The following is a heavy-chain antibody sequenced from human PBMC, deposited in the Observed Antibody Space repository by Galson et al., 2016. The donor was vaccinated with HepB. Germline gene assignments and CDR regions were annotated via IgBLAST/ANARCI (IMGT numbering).Heavy chain of an antibody. J-gene: IGHJ6*02. D-gene: IGHD3-3*01. CDR2: FSGYDSSA. CDR1: GFSVYV. CDR3: AKDLHHEIARSSPDFWRGLARRQSAGDSDMDV. V-gene: IGHV3-23*01. Sequence: SLRLSCAASGFSVYVMSWVRQAPGKGLEWVATFSGYDSSAFYADSVKGRFTIARDSSKKPLFLQMNSLRVADTARYFCAKDLHHEIARSSPDFWRGLARRQSAGDSDMDVWGQGTTVIVSS.